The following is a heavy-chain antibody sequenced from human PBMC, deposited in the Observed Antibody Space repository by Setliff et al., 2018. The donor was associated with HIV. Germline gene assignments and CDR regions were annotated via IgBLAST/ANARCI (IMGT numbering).Heavy chain of an antibody. CDR1: GFTLSNYW. J-gene: IGHJ4*02. V-gene: IGHV3-48*01. D-gene: IGHD2-15*01. Sequence: PGESLKISCAASGFTLSNYWMHWVRQAPGKGLEWVSYISPSSTIIYYPDSVKGRFTTPRDNARNSLYLEMNSLRADDTAVYYCARDFCGSSCSSGYGYFDHWGQGTLVTVSS. CDR3: ARDFCGSSCSSGYGYFDH. CDR2: ISPSSTII.